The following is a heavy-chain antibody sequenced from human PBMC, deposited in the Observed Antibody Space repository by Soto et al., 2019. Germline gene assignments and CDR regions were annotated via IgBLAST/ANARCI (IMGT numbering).Heavy chain of an antibody. Sequence: GGSLRLSCAASGLTFSSYAMSWVRQAPGKGREWVSGISGSGISTYYADSVKGRFTISRDNSKNTLYLRMNSLRAGDTAVYYCAKNSESSAYSSFYYRGQGTLVTVAS. D-gene: IGHD3-22*01. V-gene: IGHV3-23*01. CDR3: AKNSESSAYSSFYY. J-gene: IGHJ4*02. CDR2: ISGSGIST. CDR1: GLTFSSYA.